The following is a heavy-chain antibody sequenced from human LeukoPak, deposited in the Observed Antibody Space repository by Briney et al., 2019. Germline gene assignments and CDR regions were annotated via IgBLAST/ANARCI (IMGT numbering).Heavy chain of an antibody. V-gene: IGHV4-39*01. D-gene: IGHD2-2*01. Sequence: PSETPSLTCTVSGGSLSSSGYYWGWIPPPPGKGLEWLGTMYYSGNTYYNPSLKSRVTISVDTSKNQFSLKLSSVSATDTAVYYCARHVGYCSSTSCRYFDYWGQGTLVTVSS. CDR1: GGSLSSSGYY. CDR2: MYYSGNT. J-gene: IGHJ4*02. CDR3: ARHVGYCSSTSCRYFDY.